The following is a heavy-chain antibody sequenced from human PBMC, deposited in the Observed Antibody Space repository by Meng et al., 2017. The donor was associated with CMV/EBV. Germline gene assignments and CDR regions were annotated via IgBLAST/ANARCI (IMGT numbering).Heavy chain of an antibody. J-gene: IGHJ6*02. CDR1: GGTFSSYT. V-gene: IGHV1-69*08. CDR2: IIPILGTA. Sequence: SVKVSCKASGGTFSSYTISWVRQAPGQGLEWMGRIIPILGTANYAQKFQGRVTITADKSTSTAYMELSSLRSEDTAVYYCARDIITIFGVVKGGMDVWGQGTTVTVSS. CDR3: ARDIITIFGVVKGGMDV. D-gene: IGHD3-3*01.